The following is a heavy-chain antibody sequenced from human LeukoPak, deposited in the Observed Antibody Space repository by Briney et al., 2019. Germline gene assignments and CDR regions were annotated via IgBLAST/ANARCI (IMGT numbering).Heavy chain of an antibody. CDR2: INPSGGST. CDR3: ARDQPVTTVVTPTIYYYYYGMDV. V-gene: IGHV1-46*01. J-gene: IGHJ6*02. Sequence: ASVKVSCKASGYTFTSYYMHWVRQAPGQGLEWMGIINPSGGSTSYAQKFQGRVTMTRDTSTSTVYMELSSLRSEDTAVYYCARDQPVTTVVTPTIYYYYYGMDVWGQGTTVTVSS. D-gene: IGHD4-23*01. CDR1: GYTFTSYY.